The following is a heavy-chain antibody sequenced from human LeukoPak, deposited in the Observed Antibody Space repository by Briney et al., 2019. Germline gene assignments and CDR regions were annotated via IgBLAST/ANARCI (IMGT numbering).Heavy chain of an antibody. D-gene: IGHD6-13*01. CDR1: GGTFSSYA. Sequence: ASVKVSCKASGGTFSSYAISWVRQAPGQGLEWMGWINPNSGGTNYAQKFQGRVTMTRDTSISTAYMELSRLRSDDTAVYYCARGSIAAAGANFDYWGQGTLVTVSS. CDR2: INPNSGGT. CDR3: ARGSIAAAGANFDY. V-gene: IGHV1-2*02. J-gene: IGHJ4*02.